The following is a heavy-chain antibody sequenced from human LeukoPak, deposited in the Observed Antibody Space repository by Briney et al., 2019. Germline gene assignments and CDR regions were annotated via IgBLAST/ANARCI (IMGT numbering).Heavy chain of an antibody. D-gene: IGHD3-22*01. CDR3: ARLGSSGYPDY. J-gene: IGHJ4*02. V-gene: IGHV3-30-3*01. Sequence: GGSLRLSCAASGFTFSSYAMHWVRQAPGKGLEWVAVISYDGSNKYYADSVKGRFTISRDNSKNTLYLQMNSLRAEDTAVYYCARLGSSGYPDYWGQGTLVTVSS. CDR1: GFTFSSYA. CDR2: ISYDGSNK.